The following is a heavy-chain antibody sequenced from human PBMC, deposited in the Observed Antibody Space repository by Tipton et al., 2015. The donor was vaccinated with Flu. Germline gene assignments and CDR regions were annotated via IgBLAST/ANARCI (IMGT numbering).Heavy chain of an antibody. V-gene: IGHV3-48*03. CDR2: ISSSGSTI. CDR3: AREGVGATSHAAFDI. CDR1: GFTFSSYE. D-gene: IGHD1-26*01. Sequence: SLRLSCAASGFTFSSYEMNWVRQAPGKGREWVSYISSSGSTIYYADSVKGRFTISRDNAKNSLYLQMNSLRAEDTAVYYCAREGVGATSHAAFDIWGQGTMVTVSS. J-gene: IGHJ3*02.